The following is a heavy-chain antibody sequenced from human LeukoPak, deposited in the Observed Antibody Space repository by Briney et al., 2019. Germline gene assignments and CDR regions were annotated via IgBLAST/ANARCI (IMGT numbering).Heavy chain of an antibody. V-gene: IGHV4-34*01. Sequence: SETLSLTCSVDGGAFTGYYWTWIRQAPGKGLEWIGEINHRQISNYNPSLKSRVALSIDTSKKQFSPQLTSLTAADTAVYYCARVTGYGGDSLRYWGQGSPVTVSS. CDR3: ARVTGYGGDSLRY. D-gene: IGHD4-23*01. J-gene: IGHJ4*02. CDR2: INHRQIS. CDR1: GGAFTGYY.